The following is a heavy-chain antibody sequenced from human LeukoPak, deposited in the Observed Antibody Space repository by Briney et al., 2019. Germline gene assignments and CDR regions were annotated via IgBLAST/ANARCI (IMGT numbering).Heavy chain of an antibody. Sequence: GGSLRLSCAASGFTFSSYGMHWVRQAPGKGLKWVAVISYDGSNKYYADSVKGRFTISRDNSKNTLYLQMNSLRAEDTAVYYCAKDPHFREYQLPTYFDYWGQGTLVTVSS. CDR3: AKDPHFREYQLPTYFDY. CDR1: GFTFSSYG. V-gene: IGHV3-30*18. D-gene: IGHD2-2*01. CDR2: ISYDGSNK. J-gene: IGHJ4*02.